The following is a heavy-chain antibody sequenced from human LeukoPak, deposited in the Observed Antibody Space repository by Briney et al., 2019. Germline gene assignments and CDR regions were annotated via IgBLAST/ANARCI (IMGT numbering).Heavy chain of an antibody. D-gene: IGHD3-16*01. CDR2: IYTSGST. CDR1: GGSISSYY. CDR3: ARDRGSYGARYFDN. J-gene: IGHJ4*02. Sequence: PSETLSLTCTVSGGSISSYYWSWIRQPAGKGLEWIGRIYTSGSTNYNPSLKSRVTVSVDTSKNQFSLKLSSVTAADTAVYYCARDRGSYGARYFDNWGQGTLVTVSS. V-gene: IGHV4-4*07.